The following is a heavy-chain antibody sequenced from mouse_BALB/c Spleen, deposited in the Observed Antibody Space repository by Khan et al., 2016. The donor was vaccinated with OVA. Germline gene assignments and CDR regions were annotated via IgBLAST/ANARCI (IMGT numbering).Heavy chain of an antibody. CDR2: VSTNYGDA. V-gene: IGHV1S137*01. CDR3: AGGGGGDRFAY. CDR1: GYTFTDFP. J-gene: IGHJ3*01. Sequence: QVQLKESGAELVRPGVSLKISCKGSGYTFTDFPMHWVKQSHAKNLEWIGVVSTNYGDATYNQKFTGKATMTVDKSSSTAYMELARLTSEDSAIXYYAGGGGGDRFAYWGQGTLVTVSA.